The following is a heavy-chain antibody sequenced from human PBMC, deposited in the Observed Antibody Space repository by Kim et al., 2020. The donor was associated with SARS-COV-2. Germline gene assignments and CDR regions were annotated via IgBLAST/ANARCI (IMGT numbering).Heavy chain of an antibody. Sequence: PSLKSRVTISVDTSKNQFSLKLSSVTAAGTAVYYGARLPLEYSSSSQDYWGQGTLVTVSS. CDR3: ARLPLEYSSSSQDY. J-gene: IGHJ4*02. D-gene: IGHD6-6*01. V-gene: IGHV4-39*01.